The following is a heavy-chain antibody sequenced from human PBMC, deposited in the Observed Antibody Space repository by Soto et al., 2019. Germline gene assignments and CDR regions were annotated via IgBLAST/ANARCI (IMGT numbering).Heavy chain of an antibody. CDR3: TTDPPVTDAYGGW. CDR1: GFTFSNAW. D-gene: IGHD4-17*01. CDR2: IKSKTDGGTT. J-gene: IGHJ4*02. V-gene: IGHV3-15*01. Sequence: PGGSLRLSCAASGFTFSNAWMSWVRQAPGKGLEWVGRIKSKTDGGTTDYAEPVKGRFTISRDDSKNTLYLQMNSLKTEDTAVYYCTTDPPVTDAYGGWWGQGTLVTVSS.